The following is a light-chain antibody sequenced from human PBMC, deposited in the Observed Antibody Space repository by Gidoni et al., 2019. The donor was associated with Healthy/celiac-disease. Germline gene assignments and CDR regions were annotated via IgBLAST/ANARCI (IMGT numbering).Light chain of an antibody. CDR1: QSVSSSY. V-gene: IGKV3-20*01. Sequence: EIVLTQSPGTLSLSPGERATLSCRASQSVSSSYVAWYQQKPGQAPRRLIYGASSRATGIPDRFSGSGSGTDFTLTISRLEPEDFAVYYCQQYGSSPWTFXXXTKVEIK. J-gene: IGKJ1*01. CDR2: GAS. CDR3: QQYGSSPWT.